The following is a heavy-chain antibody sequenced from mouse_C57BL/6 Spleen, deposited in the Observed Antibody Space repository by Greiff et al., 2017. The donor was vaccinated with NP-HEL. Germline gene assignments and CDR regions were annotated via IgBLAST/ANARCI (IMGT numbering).Heavy chain of an antibody. CDR3: ARSSTMVTPWFAY. D-gene: IGHD2-2*01. CDR2: IRNKANGYTT. Sequence: EVKLMESGGGLVQPGGSLSLSCAASGFTFTDYYMSWVRQPPGKALEWLGFIRNKANGYTTEYSASVKGRFTISRDNSQSIRYRQMNALRAEDSATDYCARSSTMVTPWFAYWGQGTLVTVSA. V-gene: IGHV7-3*01. CDR1: GFTFTDYY. J-gene: IGHJ3*01.